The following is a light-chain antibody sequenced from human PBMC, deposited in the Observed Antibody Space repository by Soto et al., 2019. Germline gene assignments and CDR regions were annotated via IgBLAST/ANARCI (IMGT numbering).Light chain of an antibody. Sequence: EIVLTQSPATLSLSPGERATLSCRASQSVDVYLAWYQQKPGQAPRLLIYGASNRATGIPDRFIGYGSGTDFTLTISGLEPEDFAVYYCQQYGSSRSTFGQGTKVDI. CDR1: QSVDVY. CDR2: GAS. CDR3: QQYGSSRST. V-gene: IGKV3-20*01. J-gene: IGKJ1*01.